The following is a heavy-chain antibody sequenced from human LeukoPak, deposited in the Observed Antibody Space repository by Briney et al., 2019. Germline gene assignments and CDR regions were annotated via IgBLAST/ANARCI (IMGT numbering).Heavy chain of an antibody. J-gene: IGHJ3*02. CDR3: AKEMWEPGTI. CDR2: INNSGGRT. CDR1: GFTFRSYG. D-gene: IGHD1-26*01. Sequence: GGSLRLSCAASGFTFRSYGMSWVRQAPGKGLEWVSTINNSGGRTYYADSVKGRFTISRDNSKNTLYLQMNSLRAEDTAVYYCAKEMWEPGTIWGQGTMVTVSS. V-gene: IGHV3-23*01.